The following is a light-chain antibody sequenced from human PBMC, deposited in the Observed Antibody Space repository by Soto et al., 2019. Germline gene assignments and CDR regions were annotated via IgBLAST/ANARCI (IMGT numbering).Light chain of an antibody. CDR2: GAS. V-gene: IGKV3-15*01. J-gene: IGKJ1*01. Sequence: DIVMTQSPATLSVSPGERVTLSCRASQSVNTDLAWYQQKPGQAPRLLIYGASIRATGVPARFSGSGSGTEFTLTISSLQTEDLAVYYCQQYSYQYVNWPKFGQWTKVEIK. CDR1: QSVNTD. CDR3: QQYSYQYVNWPK.